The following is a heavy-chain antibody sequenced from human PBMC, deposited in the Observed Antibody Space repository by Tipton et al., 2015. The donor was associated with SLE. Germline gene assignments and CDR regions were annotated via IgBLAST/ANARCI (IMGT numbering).Heavy chain of an antibody. J-gene: IGHJ6*02. V-gene: IGHV4-39*07. CDR3: ARVVRVGAAHYYGIDV. D-gene: IGHD3-22*01. CDR2: VYDSGTT. Sequence: TLSLTCSVSGVSISTYYWGCIRQPPGKGLGWIGSVYDSGTTHYNPSLKSRVTMSVATSKTQFSLKLGSLTAADTAVYYCARVVRVGAAHYYGIDVWCQGTSVTVSS. CDR1: GVSISTYY.